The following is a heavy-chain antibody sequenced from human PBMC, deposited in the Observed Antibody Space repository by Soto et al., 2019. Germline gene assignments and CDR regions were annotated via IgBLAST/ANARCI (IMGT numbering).Heavy chain of an antibody. D-gene: IGHD3-10*01. V-gene: IGHV4-4*02. CDR2: IFHDGTA. CDR3: ARLVYDTRLNYMYFDF. Sequence: SETLSLTCAVSGVSISSGNWWTWVRQSPQRGLEYIGEIFHDGTANYYPSFERRVAISVDTSKNQFSPKLTSVTAADTAIYFCARLVYDTRLNYMYFDFWGQGTLVTVSS. CDR1: GVSISSGNW. J-gene: IGHJ4*02.